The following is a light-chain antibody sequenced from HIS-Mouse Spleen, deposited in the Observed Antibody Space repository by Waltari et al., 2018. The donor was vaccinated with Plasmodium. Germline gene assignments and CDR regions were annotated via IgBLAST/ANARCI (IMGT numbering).Light chain of an antibody. Sequence: SYELTQPPSVSVSPGQTARLTCPGAALPKKYPYLYQQNSGQAPVLVIYEDSKRPSGIPERFSGSSSGTMATLTISGAQVEDEADYYCYSTDSSGNHRVFGGGTKLTVL. CDR1: ALPKKY. V-gene: IGLV3-10*01. CDR3: YSTDSSGNHRV. CDR2: EDS. J-gene: IGLJ3*02.